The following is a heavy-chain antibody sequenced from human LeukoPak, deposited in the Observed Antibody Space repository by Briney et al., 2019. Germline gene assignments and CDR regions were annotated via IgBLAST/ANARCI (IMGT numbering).Heavy chain of an antibody. D-gene: IGHD3-22*01. J-gene: IGHJ4*02. CDR3: ARVQDTSGYFYNFDY. V-gene: IGHV4-59*01. CDR2: VYYSGST. Sequence: PSETLSLTCTGSGGSISSYYWSWILQPPGKGLEWIGYVYYSGSTNYNPSLKSRVTISVDTSKNQFSLNLSSVTAADTAVYYCARVQDTSGYFYNFDYWGQGTLVTVSS. CDR1: GGSISSYY.